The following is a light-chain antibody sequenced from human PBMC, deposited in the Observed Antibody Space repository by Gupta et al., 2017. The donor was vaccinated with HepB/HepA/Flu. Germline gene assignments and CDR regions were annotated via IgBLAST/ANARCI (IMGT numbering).Light chain of an antibody. CDR2: ADT. Sequence: QSVLTQPPSVSGAPGQRVTISCTGSNSNIGIGYDVHWYQQLPGTAPKLLIFADTNRPPGVPERFSGPKSGTPAPLAIAGLQAEDEADYYCQSYDNSLSGYVFGSGTKVTVL. CDR1: NSNIGIGYD. J-gene: IGLJ1*01. V-gene: IGLV1-40*01. CDR3: QSYDNSLSGYV.